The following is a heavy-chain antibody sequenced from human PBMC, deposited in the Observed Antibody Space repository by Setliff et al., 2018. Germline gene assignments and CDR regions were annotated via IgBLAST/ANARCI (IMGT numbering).Heavy chain of an antibody. CDR3: ARVRITPYCMDV. V-gene: IGHV4-4*07. CDR1: GGSMGSYY. CDR2: VYTTGST. Sequence: SETLSLTCTVSGGSMGSYYWTWIRQSAGNGLEWIGRVYTTGSTAFNPSLNSRVTMSLDKSKNQFSLKLYSVTAADTAVYFCARVRITPYCMDVWGKGTTVTSP. J-gene: IGHJ6*03. D-gene: IGHD3-10*01.